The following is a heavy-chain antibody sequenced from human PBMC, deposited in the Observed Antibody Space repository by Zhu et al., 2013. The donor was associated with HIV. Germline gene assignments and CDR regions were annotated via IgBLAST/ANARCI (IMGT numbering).Heavy chain of an antibody. J-gene: IGHJ6*02. CDR1: GYTFTGYY. D-gene: IGHD1-1*01. Sequence: QVQLVQSGAEVKKPGASVKVSCKASGYTFTGYYMHWVRQAPGQGLEWMGWINPNSGGTNYAQKFQGRVTMTRDTSISTAYMELSRLRSDDTAVYYCASPHAGTTGTIKITPYYYYGMDVWGQGTTGHRLL. CDR3: ASPHAGTTGTIKITPYYYYGMDV. V-gene: IGHV1-2*02. CDR2: INPNSGGT.